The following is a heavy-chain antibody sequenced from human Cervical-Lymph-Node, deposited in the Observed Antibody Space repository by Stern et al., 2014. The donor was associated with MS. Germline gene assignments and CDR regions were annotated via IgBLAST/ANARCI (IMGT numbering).Heavy chain of an antibody. CDR2: IWYDGSNK. CDR1: GFTFSSYG. Sequence: QVQLLQPGGGVVQPGRSLRLSCAASGFTFSSYGMPWVRQGPGKGLEWVAVIWYDGSNKYYADSVKGRFTISRDNSKNTLYLQMNSLRAEDTAVYYCARDPLYCSGGSCYSGTAMVSFDYWGQGTLVTVSS. CDR3: ARDPLYCSGGSCYSGTAMVSFDY. J-gene: IGHJ4*02. D-gene: IGHD2-15*01. V-gene: IGHV3-33*01.